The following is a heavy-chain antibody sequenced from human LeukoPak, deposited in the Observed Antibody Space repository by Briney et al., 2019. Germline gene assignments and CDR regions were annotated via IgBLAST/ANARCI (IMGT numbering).Heavy chain of an antibody. J-gene: IGHJ5*02. V-gene: IGHV4-30-4*01. D-gene: IGHD5-18*01. Sequence: SETLSLTCTVSGGSISSGDYYWSWTRQPPGKGLEWIGYIYYSGSTYYNPSLKSRVTISVDTSKNQFSLKLSSVTAADTAVYYCARGGIQLWSNWFDPWGQGTLVTVSS. CDR1: GGSISSGDYY. CDR3: ARGGIQLWSNWFDP. CDR2: IYYSGST.